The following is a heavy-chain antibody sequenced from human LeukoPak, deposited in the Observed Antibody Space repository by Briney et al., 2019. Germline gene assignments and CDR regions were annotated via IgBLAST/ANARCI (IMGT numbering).Heavy chain of an antibody. CDR3: ARRNVALDY. D-gene: IGHD1-1*01. Sequence: GASVKVSCKASGYTFTSYGISWVRQAPGQGLEWMGWISAYNGNTNYAQKFQGRVTMTRDTSISTAYMELSRLRSDDTAVYYCARRNVALDYWGQGTLVTVSS. CDR2: ISAYNGNT. CDR1: GYTFTSYG. V-gene: IGHV1-18*01. J-gene: IGHJ4*02.